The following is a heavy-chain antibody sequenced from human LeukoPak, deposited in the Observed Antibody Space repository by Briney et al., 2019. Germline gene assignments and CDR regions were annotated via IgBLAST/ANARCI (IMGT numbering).Heavy chain of an antibody. CDR2: ISYDGSNK. CDR3: AREFRGTVVTPAFDY. J-gene: IGHJ4*02. V-gene: IGHV3-30*04. Sequence: PGGFLRLSCAASGFTFSSYAMHWVRQAPGKGLEWVAVISYDGSNKYYADSVKGRFTISRDNSKSTLYLQMNSLRAEDTAVYYCAREFRGTVVTPAFDYWGQGTLVTVSS. CDR1: GFTFSSYA. D-gene: IGHD4-23*01.